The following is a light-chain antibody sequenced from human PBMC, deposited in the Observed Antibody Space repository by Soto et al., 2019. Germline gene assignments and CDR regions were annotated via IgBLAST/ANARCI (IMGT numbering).Light chain of an antibody. CDR3: QHGYVATYS. J-gene: IGKJ2*03. Sequence: IQMTQSPSSVSASIGDTVTITCRASQDINVYLNWYQQKPGEVPKXLIYSASTLHSGVPSRFTGSVSETDGTITIRSLKTEDGSTYYCQHGYVATYSFGQGTKVDIK. CDR2: SAS. CDR1: QDINVY. V-gene: IGKV1-39*01.